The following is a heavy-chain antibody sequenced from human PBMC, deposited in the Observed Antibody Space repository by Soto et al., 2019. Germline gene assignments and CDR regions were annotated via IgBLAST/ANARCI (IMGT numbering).Heavy chain of an antibody. V-gene: IGHV4-61*01. CDR3: ARGYCSGGSCYLAYYYYYGMDV. CDR1: GGSVSSGSYY. Sequence: QVQLQESGPGLVKPSETLSLTCTVSGGSVSSGSYYWSWIRQPPGKGLEWIGYIYYSGSTNYNPSLKSRVTISVDTSKNQFSLKLSSVTAADTAVYYCARGYCSGGSCYLAYYYYYGMDVWGQGTTVTVSS. D-gene: IGHD2-15*01. CDR2: IYYSGST. J-gene: IGHJ6*02.